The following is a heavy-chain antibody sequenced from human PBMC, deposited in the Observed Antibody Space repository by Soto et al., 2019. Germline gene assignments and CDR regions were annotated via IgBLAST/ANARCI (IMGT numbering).Heavy chain of an antibody. CDR1: GGSISSSSYY. V-gene: IGHV4-39*02. CDR2: IYYSGST. Sequence: PSETLSLTCTVSGGSISSSSYYWGWIRQPPGKGLEWIGSIYYSGSTYYNPSLKSRVTISVDTSKNQFSLKLSSVTAADTAVYYCAKDGIVLVPAAIYAHIDPWGQGTLVTVSS. CDR3: AKDGIVLVPAAIYAHIDP. D-gene: IGHD2-2*01. J-gene: IGHJ5*02.